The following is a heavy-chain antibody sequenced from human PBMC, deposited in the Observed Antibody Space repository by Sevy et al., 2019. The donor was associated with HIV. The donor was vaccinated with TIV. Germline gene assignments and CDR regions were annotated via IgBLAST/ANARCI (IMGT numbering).Heavy chain of an antibody. CDR2: ISSRSGTI. Sequence: GGSLRLSCAASGITLSNYGVNWVRQAPGKGLEWVSNISSRSGTIYYADSVKGRFTISRDNAKNTLSLQMNSLRAEDTAVYYCARGGYPRPFDYWGQGTLVTVSS. CDR3: ARGGYPRPFDY. V-gene: IGHV3-48*01. D-gene: IGHD1-1*01. J-gene: IGHJ4*02. CDR1: GITLSNYG.